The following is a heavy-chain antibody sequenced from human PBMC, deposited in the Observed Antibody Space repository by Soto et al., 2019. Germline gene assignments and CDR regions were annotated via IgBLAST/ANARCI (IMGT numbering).Heavy chain of an antibody. CDR2: IYPGDSDT. Sequence: GASLKISCKGSGYSFTNYWIGWVRQMPGKGLEWMGIIYPGDSDTRYSASFQGQVTISADKSISTAFLQWSSLKASVTAMFYCARHSTVTTFPDYWGQGTLVTVSS. CDR3: ARHSTVTTFPDY. D-gene: IGHD4-4*01. CDR1: GYSFTNYW. J-gene: IGHJ4*02. V-gene: IGHV5-51*01.